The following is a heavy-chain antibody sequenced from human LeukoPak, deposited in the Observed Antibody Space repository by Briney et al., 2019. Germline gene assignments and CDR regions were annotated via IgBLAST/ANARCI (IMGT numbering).Heavy chain of an antibody. J-gene: IGHJ5*02. CDR3: ARVGAVAGKIDWFDP. CDR2: IYYTGST. CDR1: GGSISSYY. Sequence: SETLSLTCTVSGGSISSYYWSWIRQPPGKGLEWIGYIYYTGSTNYNPSLKSRVTMSVDTSKNQFSLKLSSVTAADTAVYYCARVGAVAGKIDWFDPWGQGTLVTVSS. V-gene: IGHV4-59*12. D-gene: IGHD6-19*01.